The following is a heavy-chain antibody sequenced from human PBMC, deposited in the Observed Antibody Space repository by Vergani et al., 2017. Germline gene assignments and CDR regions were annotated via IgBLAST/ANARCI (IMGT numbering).Heavy chain of an antibody. J-gene: IGHJ3*02. Sequence: QVQLQESGPGLVKPSETLSLTCTVSGYSISSGYYWGWIRQPPGKGLEWIGSIYHSGSTYYNPSLKSRVTISVDTSKNQFSLKLSSVTAADTAVYYCARDCSMIVVVTLDAFEIWGQGTMVTVSS. CDR2: IYHSGST. V-gene: IGHV4-38-2*02. D-gene: IGHD3-22*01. CDR3: ARDCSMIVVVTLDAFEI. CDR1: GYSISSGYY.